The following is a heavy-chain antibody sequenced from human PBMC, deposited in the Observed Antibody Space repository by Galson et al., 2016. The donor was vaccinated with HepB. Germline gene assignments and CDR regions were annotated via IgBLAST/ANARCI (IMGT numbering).Heavy chain of an antibody. CDR2: IGGGADT. CDR1: GFTFSSYA. CDR3: AKHREYYYGSGNFNWFDP. V-gene: IGHV3-23*01. D-gene: IGHD3-10*01. J-gene: IGHJ5*02. Sequence: SLRLSCAASGFTFSSYAMSWVRQAPGKGLKWVSSIGGGADTYYADSVKGRFIISRDNSKNTLYLQMNSLRAEDTAIYYCAKHREYYYGSGNFNWFDPWGQGTLVTVS.